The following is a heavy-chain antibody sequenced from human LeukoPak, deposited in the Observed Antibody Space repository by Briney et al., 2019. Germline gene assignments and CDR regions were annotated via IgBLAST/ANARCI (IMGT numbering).Heavy chain of an antibody. J-gene: IGHJ4*02. CDR1: GFTFSSFA. CDR2: ISGTSGSI. CDR3: ARDEPGGRATTNDY. V-gene: IGHV3-48*01. Sequence: PGGYLRLSCAASGFTFSSFAMNWVRQAPGKGLEWVAYISGTSGSIYYADSVKGRFSIARDNAKNSLYLQMNSLRAEDTAVYYCARDEPGGRATTNDYWGQGTLVTVSS. D-gene: IGHD1-26*01.